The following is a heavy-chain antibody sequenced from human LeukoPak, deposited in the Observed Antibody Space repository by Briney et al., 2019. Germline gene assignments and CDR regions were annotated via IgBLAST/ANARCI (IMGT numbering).Heavy chain of an antibody. D-gene: IGHD2-15*01. J-gene: IGHJ4*02. CDR2: IYYSGST. CDR1: GGSISSYY. CDR3: ARTPYGEEDY. Sequence: SETLSLTCTASGGSISSYYWSWIRQPPGKGLEWIGYIYYSGSTNYNPSLKSRVTISVDTSKNQFSLKLSSVTAADTAVYYCARTPYGEEDYWGQGTLVSVSS. V-gene: IGHV4-59*08.